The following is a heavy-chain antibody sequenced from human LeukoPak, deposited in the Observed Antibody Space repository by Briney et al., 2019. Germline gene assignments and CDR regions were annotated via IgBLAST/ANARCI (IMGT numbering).Heavy chain of an antibody. V-gene: IGHV4-59*01. CDR3: ARNRGGYSSSWSSPYYYYGMDV. Sequence: SETLSLTCTVSGGSISSYYWSWIRQPPGKGLEWIGYIYYSGSTNYNPSLKSRVTISVDTSKTQVSLKLSSVTAADTAVYYCARNRGGYSSSWSSPYYYYGMDVWGQGTTVTVSS. D-gene: IGHD6-13*01. J-gene: IGHJ6*02. CDR1: GGSISSYY. CDR2: IYYSGST.